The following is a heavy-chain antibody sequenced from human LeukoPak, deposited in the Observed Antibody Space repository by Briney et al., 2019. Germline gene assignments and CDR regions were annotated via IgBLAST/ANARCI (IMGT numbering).Heavy chain of an antibody. J-gene: IGHJ4*02. D-gene: IGHD1-26*01. CDR1: GGTFNYA. CDR2: IPPVLGTP. V-gene: IGHV1-69*05. Sequence: ASVKVSCKPSGGTFNYAISWVRQAPGQGPEWMGGIPPVLGTPHYAQKFQGRLTVTTDEVAATAYMELSSLRSEDTAAYYCARGYSGNFFGFDLWGQGTLVTVSS. CDR3: ARGYSGNFFGFDL.